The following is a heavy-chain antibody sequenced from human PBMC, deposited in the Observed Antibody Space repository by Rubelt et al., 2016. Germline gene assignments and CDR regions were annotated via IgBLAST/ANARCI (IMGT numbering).Heavy chain of an antibody. Sequence: QVQLQQWGAGLLKPSETLSLPCAVYGGSFSGYYWSWIRQPQGKGLEWLGEINHTGSINYNPSLKSRVSISIDTSKNQFSLKLSSVTSADTAVYYCARGREVLRLLDIWSQGTWVTVSS. D-gene: IGHD2-15*01. V-gene: IGHV4-34*01. J-gene: IGHJ3*02. CDR3: ARGREVLRLLDI. CDR2: INHTGSI. CDR1: GGSFSGYY.